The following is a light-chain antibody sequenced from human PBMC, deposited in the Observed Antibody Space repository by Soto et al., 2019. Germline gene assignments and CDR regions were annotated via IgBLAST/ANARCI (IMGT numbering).Light chain of an antibody. J-gene: IGKJ5*01. CDR2: GAS. V-gene: IGKV1-39*01. CDR1: QGIGTY. CDR3: QQTYSTPIT. Sequence: IQMTQSPSSVSATVGDRITITCRASQGIGTYLSWYQQKPGKAPKLLIYGASNLQSGVPSRFSGSGSETGFTLTISSLQPEDFATYYCQQTYSTPITFGQGTRLEI.